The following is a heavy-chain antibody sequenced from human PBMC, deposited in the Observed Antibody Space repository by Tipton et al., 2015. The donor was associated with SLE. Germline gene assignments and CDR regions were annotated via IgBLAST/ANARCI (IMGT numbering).Heavy chain of an antibody. CDR2: IYYSGST. CDR1: GGSISSYY. J-gene: IGHJ4*02. D-gene: IGHD4-17*01. CDR3: ASFDYGDYWY. Sequence: TLSLTCTVSGGSISSYYWSWIRQPPGKGLEWIGYIYYSGSTNYNPSLKSRVTISVDTSKNQFSLKLSSVTAADTAVYYCASFDYGDYWYWGQGTLVTVSS. V-gene: IGHV4-59*07.